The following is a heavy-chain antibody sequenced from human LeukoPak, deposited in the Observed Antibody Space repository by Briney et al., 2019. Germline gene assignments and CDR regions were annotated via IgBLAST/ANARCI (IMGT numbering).Heavy chain of an antibody. CDR3: ARADILTGYYHDY. J-gene: IGHJ4*02. V-gene: IGHV4-30-4*01. CDR1: GGSISSGDYY. Sequence: PSETLSLTCTVSGGSISSGDYYWSWIRQPPGKGLEWIGYIYYSGSTYYNPSLKSRVTISVDTSKNQFSLKLSPVTAADTAVYYCARADILTGYYHDYWGQGTLVTVSS. D-gene: IGHD3-9*01. CDR2: IYYSGST.